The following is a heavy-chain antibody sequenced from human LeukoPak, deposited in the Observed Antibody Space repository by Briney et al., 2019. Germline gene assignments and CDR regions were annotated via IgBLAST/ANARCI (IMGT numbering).Heavy chain of an antibody. CDR3: ARDLRHDFWSGYYSDY. D-gene: IGHD3-3*01. Sequence: GASVKVSCKASGGTFSSYAISWVRQAPGQGLEGMGRIIPIFGTANYAQKFQGRVTITTDESTSTAYMELSSLRSEDTAVYYCARDLRHDFWSGYYSDYWGQGTLVTVSS. V-gene: IGHV1-69*05. CDR2: IIPIFGTA. J-gene: IGHJ4*02. CDR1: GGTFSSYA.